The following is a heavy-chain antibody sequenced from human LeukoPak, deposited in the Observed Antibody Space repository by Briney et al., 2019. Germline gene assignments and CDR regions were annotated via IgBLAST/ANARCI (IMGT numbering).Heavy chain of an antibody. D-gene: IGHD6-13*01. Sequence: SETLSFTCTVSGVSISSTTYYWGWIRQPPGKGLEWIGIVYYSGTTYYNASLKSRVTISVDKAKNQFSLKMTSVTAADMAVYYCARGGGEAGVGTFYFDFCGQGSLVTVSS. CDR1: GVSISSTTYY. J-gene: IGHJ4*02. CDR3: ARGGGEAGVGTFYFDF. CDR2: VYYSGTT. V-gene: IGHV4-39*01.